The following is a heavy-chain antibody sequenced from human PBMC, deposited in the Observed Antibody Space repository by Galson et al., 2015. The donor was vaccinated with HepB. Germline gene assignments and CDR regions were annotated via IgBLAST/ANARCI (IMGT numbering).Heavy chain of an antibody. Sequence: CAISGDSVSSNSAAWNWIRQSPSRGLEWLGRTYYRSKWYNDYAVSVKSRITINPDTSKNQFSLQLNSVTPEDTAVYYCARGRDILTGYSPFDPWGQGTLVTVSS. CDR2: TYYRSKWYN. D-gene: IGHD3-9*01. J-gene: IGHJ5*02. V-gene: IGHV6-1*01. CDR1: GDSVSSNSAA. CDR3: ARGRDILTGYSPFDP.